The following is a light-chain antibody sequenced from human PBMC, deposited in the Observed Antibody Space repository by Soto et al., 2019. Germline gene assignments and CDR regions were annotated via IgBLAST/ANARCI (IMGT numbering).Light chain of an antibody. Sequence: DIQMTQSPSSLSASVGDRVTIACRASQSIAGFLNWYQQKPGKAPDLLIYATSSLHSGVTPRFSGSGSGADFNLTISPLQPEDSATYFCQQTFNIPTFGPGT. CDR2: ATS. J-gene: IGKJ3*01. V-gene: IGKV1-39*01. CDR1: QSIAGF. CDR3: QQTFNIPT.